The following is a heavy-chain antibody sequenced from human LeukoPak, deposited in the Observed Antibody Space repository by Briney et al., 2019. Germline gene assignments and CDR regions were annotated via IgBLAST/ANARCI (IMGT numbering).Heavy chain of an antibody. CDR2: ISAYNGNT. J-gene: IGHJ6*03. CDR1: GYTFTSYG. CDR3: AREGAYYYGSGSYYWPHYYYYMDV. V-gene: IGHV1-18*01. D-gene: IGHD3-10*01. Sequence: GASVKVSCKASGYTFTSYGISWVRQAPGQGLEWMGWISAYNGNTNYAQKLQGRVTMTTDTSTSTAYMELRSLRSDDTAVYYCAREGAYYYGSGSYYWPHYYYYMDVWGKGTTVTVSS.